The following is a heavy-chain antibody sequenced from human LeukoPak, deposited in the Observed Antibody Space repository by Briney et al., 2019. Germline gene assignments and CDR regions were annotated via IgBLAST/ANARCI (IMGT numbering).Heavy chain of an antibody. J-gene: IGHJ4*02. Sequence: SETLSLTCTVSGGSISSGSYYWSWIRQPPGKGLEWIGSIYHSGSTYYNPSLKSRVTISVDTSKNQFSLKLSSVTAADTAVYYCARLYCSSTSCYHFDYWGQGTLVTVSS. CDR1: GGSISSGSYY. CDR3: ARLYCSSTSCYHFDY. V-gene: IGHV4-39*07. CDR2: IYHSGST. D-gene: IGHD2-2*01.